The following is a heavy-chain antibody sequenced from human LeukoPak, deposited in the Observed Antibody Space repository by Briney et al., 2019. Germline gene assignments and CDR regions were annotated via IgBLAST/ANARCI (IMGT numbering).Heavy chain of an antibody. V-gene: IGHV4-39*01. CDR2: IYYSGST. Sequence: SETLSLTCTVSGGSISSSSYYWGWIRQPPGKGLEWIGSIYYSGSTYYNPSLKSRVTISVDTSKNQFSLKLSSVTAADTAVYYCARHPAYYDFWSGYQPIYNWFDPWGQGTLVTVSS. CDR1: GGSISSSSYY. CDR3: ARHPAYYDFWSGYQPIYNWFDP. J-gene: IGHJ5*02. D-gene: IGHD3-3*01.